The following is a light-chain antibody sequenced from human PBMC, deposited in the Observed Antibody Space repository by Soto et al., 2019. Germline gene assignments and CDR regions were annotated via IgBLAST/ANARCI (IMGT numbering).Light chain of an antibody. J-gene: IGKJ1*01. Sequence: DIPMTQSPSTLSASVGARVSITCRAGHSINRWLAWYQQKPGKAPNLLIYDTSTLNDGVPSRFSGSGSGTEFTLTINSLQPDDFATYYCQHYNGYPWTFGQGTTVESK. CDR1: HSINRW. V-gene: IGKV1-5*01. CDR2: DTS. CDR3: QHYNGYPWT.